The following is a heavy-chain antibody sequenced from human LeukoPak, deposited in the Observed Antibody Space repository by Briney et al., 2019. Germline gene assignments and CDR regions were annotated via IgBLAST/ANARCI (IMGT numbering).Heavy chain of an antibody. D-gene: IGHD2-2*01. CDR2: INPSGGST. J-gene: IGHJ6*03. CDR3: ARDGCSSTSCNHMDV. CDR1: GYTFTGYY. Sequence: ASVKVSCKPSGYTFTGYYMHWVRQAPGQGLEWMGIINPSGGSTSYAQKFQGRVTMTRDMSTSTVYMELSSLRSEDTAVYYCARDGCSSTSCNHMDVWGKGTTVTVSS. V-gene: IGHV1-46*01.